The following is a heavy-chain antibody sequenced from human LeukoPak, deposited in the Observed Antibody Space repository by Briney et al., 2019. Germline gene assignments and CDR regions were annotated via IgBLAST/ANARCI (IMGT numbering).Heavy chain of an antibody. D-gene: IGHD6-19*01. CDR2: IYTSGST. CDR3: AKIAVAGANWFDP. V-gene: IGHV4-4*07. J-gene: IGHJ5*02. Sequence: PSETLSLTCTVSGGSISSYYWSWIRQPAGKGLEWIGRIYTSGSTSYNPSLKSRVTISVDTSKNQFSLKLSSVTAADTAVYYCAKIAVAGANWFDPWGQGTLVTVSS. CDR1: GGSISSYY.